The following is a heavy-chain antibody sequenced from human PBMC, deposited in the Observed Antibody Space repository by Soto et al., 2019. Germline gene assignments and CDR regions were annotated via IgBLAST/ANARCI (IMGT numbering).Heavy chain of an antibody. V-gene: IGHV4-31*03. J-gene: IGHJ3*02. CDR1: GGSISSGGYY. CDR3: ARDDGSDSSGYAFDI. Sequence: SETLSLTCTVSGGSISSGGYYWSWIRQHPGKGLEWIGYIYYSGGTYYNPSLKSRVTISVDTSKNQFSLKLSSVTAADTAVYYCARDDGSDSSGYAFDIWGQGTMVTVSS. D-gene: IGHD3-22*01. CDR2: IYYSGGT.